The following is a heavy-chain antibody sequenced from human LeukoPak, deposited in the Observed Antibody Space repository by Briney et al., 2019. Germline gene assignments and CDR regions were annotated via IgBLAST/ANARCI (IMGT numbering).Heavy chain of an antibody. CDR1: GGTFSSYG. V-gene: IGHV1-69*06. CDR3: ARGEWASSGWYLDCYYYMDV. J-gene: IGHJ6*03. D-gene: IGHD6-19*01. Sequence: SVKVSCKASGGTFSSYGISWVRQAPGQGLEWMGGIIPIFGTANYAQKFQGRVTITADKSTSTAYMELSSLRSEDTAVYYCARGEWASSGWYLDCYYYMDVWGKGTTVTVSS. CDR2: IIPIFGTA.